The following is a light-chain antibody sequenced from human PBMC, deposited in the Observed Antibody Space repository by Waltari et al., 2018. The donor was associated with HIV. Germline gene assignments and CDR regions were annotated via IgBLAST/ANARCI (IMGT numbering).Light chain of an antibody. CDR3: QQYNDWLEPT. CDR1: QSVFNN. Sequence: ILLTQSPATLSVSPGDRATLSCTASQSVFNNLAWYQQRPGQAPRLLIYGASTRITTVPDRFSGSGSSTEFTLTINNLQSEDLGLYYCQQYNDWLEPTFGGGTKVEV. CDR2: GAS. V-gene: IGKV3-15*01. J-gene: IGKJ4*01.